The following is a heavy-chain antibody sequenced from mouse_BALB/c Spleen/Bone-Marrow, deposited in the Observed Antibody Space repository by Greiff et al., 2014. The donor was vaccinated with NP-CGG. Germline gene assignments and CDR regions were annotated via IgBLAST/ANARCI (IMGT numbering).Heavy chain of an antibody. CDR2: IDPENGDT. Sequence: VQLQQPGAELVRSGASVKLSCTASGFNIKDYYMHWVKQRPEQGLEWIGWIDPENGDTEYVPKFQGKATMTADTSSNTAYLQLSSLTSEDTAVYYCNAHITTVSYWGQGTTPTVSS. CDR3: NAHITTVSY. D-gene: IGHD1-1*01. J-gene: IGHJ2*01. V-gene: IGHV14-4*02. CDR1: GFNIKDYY.